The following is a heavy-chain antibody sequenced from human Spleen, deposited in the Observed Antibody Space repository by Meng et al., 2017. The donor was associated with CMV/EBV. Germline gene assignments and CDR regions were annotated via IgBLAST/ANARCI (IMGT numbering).Heavy chain of an antibody. CDR2: IRGPGGGT. CDR3: AKDGLKDSSGYYPTPFDY. Sequence: LTFSNYAMSWVRQAPGKGLEWVSVIRGPGGGTYYADSVKGRFTISRDNSKNRVLLQMNSLMAEDTAVYYCAKDGLKDSSGYYPTPFDYWGQGTLVTVSS. V-gene: IGHV3-23*01. CDR1: LTFSNYA. J-gene: IGHJ4*02. D-gene: IGHD3-22*01.